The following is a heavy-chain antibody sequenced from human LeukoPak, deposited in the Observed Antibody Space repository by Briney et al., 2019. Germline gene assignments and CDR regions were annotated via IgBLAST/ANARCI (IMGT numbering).Heavy chain of an antibody. D-gene: IGHD3-10*01. Sequence: GGSLRLSCVASGFTFSSYAMSWVRQAPGKGLEWVSVISGSGGSTYYADSVKGRFTISRDNSKNTVDLQMNSLRPEDTAVYYCAKYGSGSDYYYYGMDVWGQGTTVTVSS. CDR3: AKYGSGSDYYYYGMDV. CDR2: ISGSGGST. CDR1: GFTFSSYA. V-gene: IGHV3-23*01. J-gene: IGHJ6*02.